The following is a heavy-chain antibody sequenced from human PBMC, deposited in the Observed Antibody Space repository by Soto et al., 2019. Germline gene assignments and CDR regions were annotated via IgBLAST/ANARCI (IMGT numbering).Heavy chain of an antibody. D-gene: IGHD6-19*01. CDR2: IYYSGST. Sequence: QVQLQESGPGLVKPSQTLSLTCTVSGGSISSGGYYWSWIRQHPGKGLEWIGYIYYSGSTYYNPSLKSRVTISVDTSKNQFSLKLSSVTAADTAVYYCARNGASYRSGWYAREGFDYWGQGTLVTVSS. J-gene: IGHJ4*02. CDR1: GGSISSGGYY. CDR3: ARNGASYRSGWYAREGFDY. V-gene: IGHV4-31*03.